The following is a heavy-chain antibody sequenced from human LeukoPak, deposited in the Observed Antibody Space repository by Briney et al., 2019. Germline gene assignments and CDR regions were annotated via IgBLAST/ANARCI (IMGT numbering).Heavy chain of an antibody. CDR2: INSDGSSP. CDR3: ARVRGYSYGYPYYMDV. D-gene: IGHD5-18*01. J-gene: IGHJ6*03. V-gene: IGHV3-74*01. Sequence: GGSLRLSCAASGFTFSDYWMHWVRQAPGKGLVWVSRINSDGSSPTYADSVKGRFTISRDNAKNSLYLQMNSLRAEDTAVYYCARVRGYSYGYPYYMDVWGKGTTVTISS. CDR1: GFTFSDYW.